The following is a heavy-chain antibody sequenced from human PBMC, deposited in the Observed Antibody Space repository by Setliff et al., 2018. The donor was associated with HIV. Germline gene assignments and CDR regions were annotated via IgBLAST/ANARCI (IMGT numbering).Heavy chain of an antibody. CDR3: ARGGRSDGYHIAS. D-gene: IGHD2-15*01. CDR1: GGSISSYF. CDR2: IYHYGST. J-gene: IGHJ4*02. V-gene: IGHV4-59*01. Sequence: SETLSLTCTVSGGSISSYFWTWIRQSPEKGLEWIGYIYHYGSTNYNPSLQSRVTLPVDTSKNQFSLTLTSVTAADTAVYYCARGGRSDGYHIASWGQGILVTVSS.